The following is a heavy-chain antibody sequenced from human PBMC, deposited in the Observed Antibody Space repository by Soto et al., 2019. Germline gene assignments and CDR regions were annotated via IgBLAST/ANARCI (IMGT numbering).Heavy chain of an antibody. D-gene: IGHD5-18*01. V-gene: IGHV4-59*01. Sequence: PSETLSLTCSLSGGAIGGYYWSWIRQPPGKALEWIGYVSYSGSTDYHPSLKSRVSISIDTSKNQFSLKLSSVTAADTAVYYCARVGRVDTAMVSYYYYGMDVWGQGTTVTVSS. CDR2: VSYSGST. CDR1: GGAIGGYY. CDR3: ARVGRVDTAMVSYYYYGMDV. J-gene: IGHJ6*02.